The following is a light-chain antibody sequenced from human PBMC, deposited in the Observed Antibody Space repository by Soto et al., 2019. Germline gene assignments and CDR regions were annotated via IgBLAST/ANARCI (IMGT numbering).Light chain of an antibody. CDR1: QSISSY. V-gene: IGKV1-13*02. J-gene: IGKJ1*01. Sequence: IQITQSPSSLSASVGARVTITCRASQSISSYVNWYKQKPGKAHKLLSDDVSSLESGVPSRFSGSGSGTECTLTSSCLQSEDLATYYGQQYYSYPRTFGQGTKVEIK. CDR2: DVS. CDR3: QQYYSYPRT.